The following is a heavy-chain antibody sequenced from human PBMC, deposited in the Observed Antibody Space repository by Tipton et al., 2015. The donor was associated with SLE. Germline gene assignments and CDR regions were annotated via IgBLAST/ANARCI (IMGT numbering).Heavy chain of an antibody. D-gene: IGHD2-15*01. CDR2: IYHTGST. CDR1: GASITSGTHY. CDR3: ARVGYCSGGSCYWAY. V-gene: IGHV4-39*01. Sequence: TLSLTCTVSGASITSGTHYWGWIRQPPGKGLEWIGSIYHTGSTYYNPSLRRRLTISVDTSKNEFSLNLSSVTAADTAVYYCARVGYCSGGSCYWAYWGQGTLVTVSS. J-gene: IGHJ4*02.